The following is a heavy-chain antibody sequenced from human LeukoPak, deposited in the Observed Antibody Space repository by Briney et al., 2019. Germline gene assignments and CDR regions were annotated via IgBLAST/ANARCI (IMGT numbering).Heavy chain of an antibody. CDR1: GFTFSSYV. V-gene: IGHV3-23*01. CDR2: ISGSGGST. J-gene: IGHJ4*02. D-gene: IGHD3-10*01. CDR3: AKDRQNYYRSGYYFDY. Sequence: GGSLRLSCAASGFTFSSYVMIWVRQAPGKGLEWVSSISGSGGSTYYADFVKGRFTIFRDVSKNTLYLEMNSLRAEDTAVYYCAKDRQNYYRSGYYFDYWGQGTLVSVSS.